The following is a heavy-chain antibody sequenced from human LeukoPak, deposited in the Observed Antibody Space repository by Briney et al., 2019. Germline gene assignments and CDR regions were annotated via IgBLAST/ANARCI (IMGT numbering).Heavy chain of an antibody. J-gene: IGHJ3*02. V-gene: IGHV3-53*01. D-gene: IGHD4-17*01. CDR3: ARDPGDYVGNDAFDI. CDR1: GFTVSSNY. CDR2: IYSGGST. Sequence: GGSLRLSCAASGFTVSSNYMIWVRQAPGKGLEWVSVIYSGGSTYYADSVKGRFTISRDNSKNTVYLQMSSLRAEDTAVYYCARDPGDYVGNDAFDIWGQGTMVTVSS.